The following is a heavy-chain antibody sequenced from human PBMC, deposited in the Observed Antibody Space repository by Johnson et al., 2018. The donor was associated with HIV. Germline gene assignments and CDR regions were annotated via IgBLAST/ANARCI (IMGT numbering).Heavy chain of an antibody. CDR2: IWYDGSNK. CDR3: AKEKPAECGGDCYSDDAFDI. V-gene: IGHV3-33*06. J-gene: IGHJ3*02. D-gene: IGHD2-21*01. Sequence: QVQLVESGGGVVQPGRSLRLSCAASGFTFSSYGMHWVRQAPGKGLEWVAVIWYDGSNKYYADSVKGRFTISRDNSKNTLYLQMNSLRAEDTAVYYCAKEKPAECGGDCYSDDAFDIWGQGTMVTVSS. CDR1: GFTFSSYG.